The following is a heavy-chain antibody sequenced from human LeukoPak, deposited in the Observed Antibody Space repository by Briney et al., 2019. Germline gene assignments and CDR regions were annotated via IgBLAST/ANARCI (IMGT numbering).Heavy chain of an antibody. D-gene: IGHD7-27*01. Sequence: PSETLSLTCAVYGGSFSGYYWSWIRQPPGKGLEWIGEINHSGSTNYNPSLKSRVTISVDTSKNQFSLKLSSVTAADTAVYYCARGIAGDFYYYYYYMDVWGKGTPVTVSS. J-gene: IGHJ6*03. CDR2: INHSGST. V-gene: IGHV4-34*01. CDR1: GGSFSGYY. CDR3: ARGIAGDFYYYYYYMDV.